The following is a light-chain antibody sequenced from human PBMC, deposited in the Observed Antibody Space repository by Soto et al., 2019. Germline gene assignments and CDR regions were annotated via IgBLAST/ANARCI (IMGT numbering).Light chain of an antibody. V-gene: IGLV2-14*01. J-gene: IGLJ3*02. CDR2: EVS. CDR1: SSDVGDYNY. Sequence: QSVLTQPASVSGSPGQSITISCTGTSSDVGDYNYVSWYQQHPGKAPRLMIYEVSNRPSGVSNRFSGSKSGNTASLTISGLQADDEADYYCSSYTSSSSLGVFGGGTKVTVL. CDR3: SSYTSSSSLGV.